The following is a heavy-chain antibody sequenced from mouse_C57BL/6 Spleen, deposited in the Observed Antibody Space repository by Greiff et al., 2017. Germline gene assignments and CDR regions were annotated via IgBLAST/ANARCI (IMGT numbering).Heavy chain of an antibody. CDR1: GYTFTSYT. V-gene: IGHV1-4*01. D-gene: IGHD1-1*01. CDR3: ARRSSWAMDY. Sequence: QVQLQQSGAELARPGASVKMSCKASGYTFTSYTMHWVKRRPGQGLEWIGYINPSSGYTKYNQKFKDKATLTADKSSSTAYMQLSSLTSEDSAVYYCARRSSWAMDYWGQGTSVTVSS. CDR2: INPSSGYT. J-gene: IGHJ4*01.